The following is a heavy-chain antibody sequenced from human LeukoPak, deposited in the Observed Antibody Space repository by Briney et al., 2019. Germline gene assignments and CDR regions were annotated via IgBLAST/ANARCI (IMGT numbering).Heavy chain of an antibody. D-gene: IGHD3-16*01. V-gene: IGHV1-2*02. Sequence: ASVKVSCKASGYTFTGYYMRWVRQAPGQGLEWMGWINPNSGGTNYAQKFQGRVTMTRDTSISTAYMELSRLRSDDTAVYYCARDRGESVLPTIYNWFDPWGQGTLVTVSS. J-gene: IGHJ5*02. CDR1: GYTFTGYY. CDR2: INPNSGGT. CDR3: ARDRGESVLPTIYNWFDP.